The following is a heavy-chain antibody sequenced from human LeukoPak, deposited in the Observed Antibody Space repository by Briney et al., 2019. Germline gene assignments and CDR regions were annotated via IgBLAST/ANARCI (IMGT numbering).Heavy chain of an antibody. CDR2: IYHSGST. CDR3: ARMAAAVYNWFDP. D-gene: IGHD6-13*01. V-gene: IGHV4-30-2*01. J-gene: IGHJ5*02. CDR1: GGSISSGGYS. Sequence: NSSKTLSLTCAVSGGSISSGGYSWSWIRQPPGKGLEWIGYIYHSGSTYYNPSLKSRVTISVDRSKNQFSLKLSSVTAADTAVYYCARMAAAVYNWFDPWGQGTLVTVSS.